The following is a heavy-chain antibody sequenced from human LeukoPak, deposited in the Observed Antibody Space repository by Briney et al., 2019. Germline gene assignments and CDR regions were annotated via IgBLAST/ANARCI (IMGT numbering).Heavy chain of an antibody. CDR1: GGTFSSYT. V-gene: IGHV1-69*02. CDR3: ARLLYSGYDWGGNWFDP. Sequence: SVKVSCKASGGTFSSYTISWVRQAPGQGLEWMGRITPILGIANYAQKFQGRVTITADKSTSTAYMELSSLRSEDTAVYYCARLLYSGYDWGGNWFDPWGQGTLVTVSS. CDR2: ITPILGIA. D-gene: IGHD5-12*01. J-gene: IGHJ5*02.